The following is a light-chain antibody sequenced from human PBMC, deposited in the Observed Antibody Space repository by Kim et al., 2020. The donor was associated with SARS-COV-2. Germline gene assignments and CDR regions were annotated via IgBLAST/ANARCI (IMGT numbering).Light chain of an antibody. CDR2: YNG. CDR1: NIGSKT. V-gene: IGLV3-21*04. J-gene: IGLJ1*01. Sequence: SYELTQPPSVSVAPGKTATITCGGNNIGSKTVHWYQQKPGQAPLLVIYYNGDRPSGIPERFSGSNSGNTPTLSISRVEAGDEADYYCQVWDSRSDHFVFGIGTKVTVL. CDR3: QVWDSRSDHFV.